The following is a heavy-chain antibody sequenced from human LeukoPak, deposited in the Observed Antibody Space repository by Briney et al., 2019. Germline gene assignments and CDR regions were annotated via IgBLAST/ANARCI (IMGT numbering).Heavy chain of an antibody. V-gene: IGHV3-23*01. J-gene: IGHJ4*02. CDR2: ISASGGST. Sequence: PGGSLRLSCAASGFTFSTYAMTWVRQAPGKGLEWVSAISASGGSTYYADSVKGRFIILRDNAKNSLYLQMNSLRAEDTAVYYCARDQNLVGATGTFDYWGQGSLVTVSS. D-gene: IGHD1-26*01. CDR3: ARDQNLVGATGTFDY. CDR1: GFTFSTYA.